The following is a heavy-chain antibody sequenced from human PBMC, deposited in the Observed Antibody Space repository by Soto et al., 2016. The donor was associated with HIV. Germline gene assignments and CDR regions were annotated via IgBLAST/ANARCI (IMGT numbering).Heavy chain of an antibody. J-gene: IGHJ4*02. CDR2: INSDGSRT. D-gene: IGHD3-9*01. CDR3: ARGGEYYDILTGY. V-gene: IGHV3-74*01. CDR1: GFTFSSYW. Sequence: EVQLVESGGGLVQPGGSLRLSCAASGFTFSSYWMHWVRQAPGKGPVWVSRINSDGSRTSYADSVKGRFTISRDNAKNTLYLQMNSLRAEDTAVYYCARGGEYYDILTGYWGQGTLVTVSS.